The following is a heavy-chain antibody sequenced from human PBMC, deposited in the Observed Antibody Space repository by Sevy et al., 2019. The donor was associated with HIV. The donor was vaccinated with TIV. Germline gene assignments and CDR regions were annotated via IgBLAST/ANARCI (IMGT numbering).Heavy chain of an antibody. V-gene: IGHV4-39*01. D-gene: IGHD2-8*02. CDR3: ARGYWEETFDI. J-gene: IGHJ3*02. CDR2: IYYSGST. CDR1: GGSISSSSYY. Sequence: SETLSLTCTVSGGSISSSSYYWGWIRQPPGKGLEWIGSIYYSGSTYYNPSLKSRVTISVDTSKNQFSLKLSSVTAADTAVYYCARGYWEETFDIWGQWTMVTVSS.